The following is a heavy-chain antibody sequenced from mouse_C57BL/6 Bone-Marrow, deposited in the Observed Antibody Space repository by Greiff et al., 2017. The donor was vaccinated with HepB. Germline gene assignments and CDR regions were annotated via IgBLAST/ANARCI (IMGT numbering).Heavy chain of an antibody. CDR3: AKSYYYGSSDGYYYAMDY. D-gene: IGHD1-1*01. Sequence: EVKLMESGGGLVQPGGSLKLSCAASGFTFSDYYMYWVRQTPEKRLEWVAYISNGGGSTYYPDTVKGRFTISRDNAKNTLYLQMSRLKSEDTAMYYCAKSYYYGSSDGYYYAMDYGGKGTSVTVSS. V-gene: IGHV5-12*01. CDR1: GFTFSDYY. J-gene: IGHJ4*01. CDR2: ISNGGGST.